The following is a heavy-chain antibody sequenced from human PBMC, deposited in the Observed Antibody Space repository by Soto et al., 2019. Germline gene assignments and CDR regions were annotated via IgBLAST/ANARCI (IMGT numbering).Heavy chain of an antibody. J-gene: IGHJ3*02. Sequence: EVQLVESGGGLVKPGGSLRLSCAASGFTFSSYSMNWVRQAPGKGLEWVSSISSSSSYIYYADSVKGRFTISRDNAKNPLYLQMNSLRADDTAVYYCARVVGSWSGAFDIWGQGTMVTVSS. V-gene: IGHV3-21*01. CDR1: GFTFSSYS. CDR2: ISSSSSYI. CDR3: ARVVGSWSGAFDI. D-gene: IGHD6-13*01.